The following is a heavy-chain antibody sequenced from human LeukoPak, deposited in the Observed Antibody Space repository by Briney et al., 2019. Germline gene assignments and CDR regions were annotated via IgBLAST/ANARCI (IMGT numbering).Heavy chain of an antibody. J-gene: IGHJ4*02. CDR3: ARLSNTGSFDFDY. CDR1: GGSISSNRHY. V-gene: IGHV4-39*01. D-gene: IGHD1-26*01. Sequence: SETLSLTCTVSGGSISSNRHYWAWLRQPPGKGLEWIGNIYYRGSVAYTPSLRGRVALSIDTSKNQFSLRLSSVTAAGTAVFYCARLSNTGSFDFDYWGQGILVTVSS. CDR2: IYYRGSV.